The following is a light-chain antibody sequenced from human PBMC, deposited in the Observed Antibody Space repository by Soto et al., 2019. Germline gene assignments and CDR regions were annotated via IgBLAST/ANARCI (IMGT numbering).Light chain of an antibody. CDR3: SSYTTSNTQV. J-gene: IGLJ7*01. CDR2: DVS. CDR1: SSDVGTYNY. V-gene: IGLV2-14*01. Sequence: QSALTQPASVSGSPGQSITISCTGTSSDVGTYNYVSWYQHRPGKAPKLMIYDVSYRPSGVSNRFSGSKSANTASRTISGLQAEDEADYYCSSYTTSNTQVFGGGTQLTVL.